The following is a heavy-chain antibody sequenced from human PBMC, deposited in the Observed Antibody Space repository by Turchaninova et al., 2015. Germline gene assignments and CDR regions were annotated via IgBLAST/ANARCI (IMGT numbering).Heavy chain of an antibody. Sequence: EVQLLESGGGLVQPGGSLRLSYAASGFTFSSYAMSWVRQAPGKGLEWVSAISGSGGSTYYADSVKGRFTISRDNSKNTLYLQMNSLRAEDTAVYYCAKGPYCSSTSCYLNDAFDIWGQGTMVTISS. CDR3: AKGPYCSSTSCYLNDAFDI. CDR1: GFTFSSYA. V-gene: IGHV3-23*01. J-gene: IGHJ3*02. CDR2: ISGSGGST. D-gene: IGHD2-2*01.